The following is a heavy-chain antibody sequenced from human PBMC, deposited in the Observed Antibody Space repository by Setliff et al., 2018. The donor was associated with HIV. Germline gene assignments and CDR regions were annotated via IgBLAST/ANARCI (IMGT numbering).Heavy chain of an antibody. V-gene: IGHV3-49*04. J-gene: IGHJ6*03. CDR2: IRSKDYGGAP. D-gene: IGHD2-2*01. CDR1: GFAVSSNY. CDR3: TRRRRGYCTSTSCLYYYYMDV. Sequence: PGGSLRLSCAVSGFAVSSNYMSWVRQAPGKGLEWLGFIRSKDYGGAPAYAASVEDRLSISRVDSKSIAYLQMKSLKTEDTAVYFCTRRRRGYCTSTSCLYYYYMDVWGKGTTVTVSS.